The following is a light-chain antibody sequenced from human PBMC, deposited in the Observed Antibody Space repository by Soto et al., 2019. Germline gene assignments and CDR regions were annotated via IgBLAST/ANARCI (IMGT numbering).Light chain of an antibody. Sequence: QAVVTQPPSVSGAPGQRVTISCTGSSSNIGAGYDVNWYQQLPGTAPKLLIYGKNNRPSGVPDRFSGSRSGTSASLAITGLQAEDEAEYYCQSYDISLTDVLFGGGTKLTVL. CDR2: GKN. J-gene: IGLJ2*01. CDR1: SSNIGAGYD. CDR3: QSYDISLTDVL. V-gene: IGLV1-40*01.